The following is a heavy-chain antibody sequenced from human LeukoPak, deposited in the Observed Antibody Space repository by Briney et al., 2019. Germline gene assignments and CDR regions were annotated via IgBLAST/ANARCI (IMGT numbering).Heavy chain of an antibody. Sequence: SETLSLTCTVSGGSISNYYWSWIRQPPGKGLEWIGYIYYSGSTNYNPSLKSRVTISVDTSKNQFSLKLTSVTAADTAVYYCARLPGMTTVDYYHYYMDVWGKGTTATVSS. CDR1: GGSISNYY. CDR2: IYYSGST. D-gene: IGHD4-11*01. CDR3: ARLPGMTTVDYYHYYMDV. V-gene: IGHV4-59*01. J-gene: IGHJ6*03.